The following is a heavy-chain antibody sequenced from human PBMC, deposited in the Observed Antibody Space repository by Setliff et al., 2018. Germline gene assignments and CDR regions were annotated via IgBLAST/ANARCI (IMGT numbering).Heavy chain of an antibody. Sequence: GASVKVSCKPSGYTFTDYYIHWVRQAPGQGLEWMGWISAYNGNTNYAQKLQGRVTMTTDTSTSSAYMELRSLRSDDTAVYYCARDRREAFDIWGQGTMVTVSS. J-gene: IGHJ3*02. V-gene: IGHV1-18*01. CDR3: ARDRREAFDI. CDR1: GYTFTDYY. CDR2: ISAYNGNT.